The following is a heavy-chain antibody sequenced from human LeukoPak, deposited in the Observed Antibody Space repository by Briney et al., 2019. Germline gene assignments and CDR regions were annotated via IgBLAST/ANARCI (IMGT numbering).Heavy chain of an antibody. CDR1: GFIVSSHY. CDR2: LYSGGST. Sequence: PGGSLRLSCAASGFIVSSHYMNWVRRAPGKGLEWVSVLYSGGSTYYADSVKGRFTISRDNSKNTLYLQMNSLRLEDTAVYYCARDRSGRYPDAFDIWGQGTMVTVSS. D-gene: IGHD1-26*01. J-gene: IGHJ3*02. V-gene: IGHV3-53*01. CDR3: ARDRSGRYPDAFDI.